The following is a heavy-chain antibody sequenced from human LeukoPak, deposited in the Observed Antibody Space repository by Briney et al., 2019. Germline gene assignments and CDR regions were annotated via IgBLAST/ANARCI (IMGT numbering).Heavy chain of an antibody. CDR2: ISYGGAT. Sequence: SETLSLTCTVSGGAISPYYWSWVRQPPGKGLEWIGYISYGGATNYNPSHKSRLTILVDTSKNQFSLKLSSVTAADTAVYYCARSKTYRSTWNTDYWGQGTLVTVSS. CDR3: ARSKTYRSTWNTDY. J-gene: IGHJ4*02. V-gene: IGHV4-59*08. CDR1: GGAISPYY. D-gene: IGHD2-2*01.